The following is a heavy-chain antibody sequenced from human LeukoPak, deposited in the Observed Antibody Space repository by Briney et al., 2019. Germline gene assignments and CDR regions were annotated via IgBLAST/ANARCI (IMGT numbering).Heavy chain of an antibody. D-gene: IGHD1-14*01. CDR3: AREAGPTGY. CDR2: IYYSGST. Sequence: NPSETLSLTCTVSGGSISSYYWSWIRQPPGKGLEWIGYIYYSGSTNYNPSLKSRVTISVDTSKNQFSLKLSSVTAADTAVYYCAREAGPTGYWGQGTLVTVSS. CDR1: GGSISSYY. J-gene: IGHJ4*02. V-gene: IGHV4-59*01.